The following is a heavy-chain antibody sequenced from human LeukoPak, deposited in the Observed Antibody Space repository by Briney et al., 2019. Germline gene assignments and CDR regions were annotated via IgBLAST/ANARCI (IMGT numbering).Heavy chain of an antibody. D-gene: IGHD3-22*01. Sequence: SETLSLTCAVSGYSISSGYYWGWIRQPPGKGLEWIGSIYHSGSTYYNPSPKSRVTISVDTSKNQFSLKLSSVTAADTAVYYCAREGRRWAMIDDRDYWGQGTLVTVSS. CDR2: IYHSGST. V-gene: IGHV4-38-2*01. CDR3: AREGRRWAMIDDRDY. J-gene: IGHJ4*02. CDR1: GYSISSGYY.